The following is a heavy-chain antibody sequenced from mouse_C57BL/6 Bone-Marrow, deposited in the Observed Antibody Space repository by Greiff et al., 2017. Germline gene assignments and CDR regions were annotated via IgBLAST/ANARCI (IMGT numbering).Heavy chain of an antibody. CDR1: GFSLTSYA. Sequence: VQLVESGPGLVAPSQSLSITCTVSGFSLTSYAISWVRQPPGKGLEWLGVIWTGGGADYNSALKSSLSISKDNSKSQFFLKMTSLQTDDTARDYGARNRGYYDWVWFAYWGQGTLVTVSA. CDR2: IWTGGGA. V-gene: IGHV2-9-1*01. D-gene: IGHD2-3*01. J-gene: IGHJ3*01. CDR3: ARNRGYYDWVWFAY.